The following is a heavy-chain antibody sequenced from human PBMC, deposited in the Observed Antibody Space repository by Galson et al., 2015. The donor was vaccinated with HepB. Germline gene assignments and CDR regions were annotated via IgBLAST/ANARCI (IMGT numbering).Heavy chain of an antibody. CDR2: ISGSGGST. V-gene: IGHV3-23*01. J-gene: IGHJ4*02. CDR1: GFTFSSYA. Sequence: SLRLSCAASGFTFSSYAMSWVRQAPGKGLEWVSAISGSGGSTYYADSVKGRFTISRDNSKNTLYLQMNSLRAEDTAVYYCAKDLRELGVVDYWGQGTLVTVSS. CDR3: AKDLRELGVVDY. D-gene: IGHD1-26*01.